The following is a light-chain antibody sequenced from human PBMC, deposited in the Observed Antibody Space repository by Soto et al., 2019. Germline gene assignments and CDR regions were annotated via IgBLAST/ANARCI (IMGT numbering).Light chain of an antibody. Sequence: EIVMTQSPGTLSLSPVYKVTLSCSASQSVRSNSAWYQQKPGQAPRLLIYGASTRATGTPARFSGSGSGTDFTLTISSLEPEDFAVYYCQQRRYGLTFGGGTKVDIK. CDR2: GAS. J-gene: IGKJ4*01. V-gene: IGKV3-11*01. CDR3: QQRRYGLT. CDR1: QSVRSN.